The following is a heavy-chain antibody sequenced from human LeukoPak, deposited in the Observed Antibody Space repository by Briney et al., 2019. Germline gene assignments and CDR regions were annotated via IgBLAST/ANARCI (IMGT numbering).Heavy chain of an antibody. Sequence: GGSLRLSGAASGFTFSSYSMNWVRKAPGKGLEWVSSISSSSSYIYYADSVKGRFTISRDNAKNSLYLQMNSLRAEDTAVYYCARDPGLNLPDYWGLGTLVTVSS. CDR3: ARDPGLNLPDY. CDR2: ISSSSSYI. D-gene: IGHD3/OR15-3a*01. J-gene: IGHJ4*02. V-gene: IGHV3-21*01. CDR1: GFTFSSYS.